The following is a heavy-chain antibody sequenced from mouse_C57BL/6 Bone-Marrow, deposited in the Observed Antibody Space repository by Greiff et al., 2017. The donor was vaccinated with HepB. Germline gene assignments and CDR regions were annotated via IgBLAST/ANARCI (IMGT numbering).Heavy chain of an antibody. CDR1: GFTFSSYA. V-gene: IGHV5-4*01. J-gene: IGHJ3*01. CDR3: ARGGGIYDGYLFAY. Sequence: EVQGVESGGGLVKPGGSLKLSCAASGFTFSSYAMSWVRQTPEKRLEWVATISDGGSYTYYPDNVKGRFTISRDNANNNLYLQMSHLKSEDTAMYYCARGGGIYDGYLFAYWGQGTLVTVSA. D-gene: IGHD2-3*01. CDR2: ISDGGSYT.